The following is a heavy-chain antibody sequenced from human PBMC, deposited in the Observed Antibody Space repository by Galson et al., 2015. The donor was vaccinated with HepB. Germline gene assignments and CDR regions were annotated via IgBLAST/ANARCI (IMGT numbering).Heavy chain of an antibody. J-gene: IGHJ6*02. CDR1: GVTLGTYH. D-gene: IGHD3/OR15-3a*01. Sequence: SLSLSCAASGVTLGTYHMNWVRQAPGKGLECVSSISRRYNYMYYSDSVRGRSTISRATATNSLFLLMNSLRAEDTAVYYCAREPPPDSMMYGAVVPAYYYHYGMDLWGQGTTVTVSS. V-gene: IGHV3-21*01. CDR2: ISRRYNYM. CDR3: AREPPPDSMMYGAVVPAYYYHYGMDL.